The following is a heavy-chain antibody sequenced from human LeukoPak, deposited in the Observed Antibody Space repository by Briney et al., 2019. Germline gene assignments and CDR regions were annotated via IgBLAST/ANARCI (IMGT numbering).Heavy chain of an antibody. V-gene: IGHV3-30*02. CDR1: GFTFRSSD. CDR3: AKDSNFHY. J-gene: IGHJ4*02. Sequence: GGSLRLSCAASGFTFRSSDMHWVRQVPGEGLEWVAFIHYDGSNEYYADSVKGRFIISRDNSKNMPYLQMSSLRPEDTAVYFCAKDSNFHYWGQGTLVTVSS. CDR2: IHYDGSNE.